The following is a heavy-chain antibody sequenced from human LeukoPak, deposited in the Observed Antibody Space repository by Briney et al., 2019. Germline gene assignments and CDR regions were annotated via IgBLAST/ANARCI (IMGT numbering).Heavy chain of an antibody. CDR2: IYSSGGT. D-gene: IGHD2-15*01. J-gene: IGHJ4*02. Sequence: GGSLRLSCAASGFTVSTNYMSWVRQAPGKGLEWVSIIYSSGGTYYADSVKGRFTISRDNSKNTLYLQMNTLRVEDTAVYYCARGGCTGGTCYVAYRGQGTLVTVSS. V-gene: IGHV3-53*01. CDR3: ARGGCTGGTCYVAY. CDR1: GFTVSTNY.